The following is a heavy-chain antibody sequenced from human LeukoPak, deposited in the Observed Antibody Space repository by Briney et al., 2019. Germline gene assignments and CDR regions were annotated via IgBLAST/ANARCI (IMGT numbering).Heavy chain of an antibody. V-gene: IGHV1-2*02. CDR2: INPNRGGT. CDR1: GYPFTDYY. CDR3: ASGYRFRN. D-gene: IGHD5-18*01. Sequence: AASVTVSCKASGYPFTDYYMHWVRQAPGQGLEWMGWINPNRGGTDYAQKFQGRVTMTRDTSISTAYMELSRLRYDDTAVYYCASGYRFRNWGQGTLVTVSS. J-gene: IGHJ4*02.